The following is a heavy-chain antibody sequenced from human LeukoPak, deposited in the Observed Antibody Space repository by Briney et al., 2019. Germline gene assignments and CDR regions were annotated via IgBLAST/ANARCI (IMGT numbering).Heavy chain of an antibody. CDR3: ARTRNGAAAGANDY. CDR2: INPSGGGT. V-gene: IGHV1-2*02. CDR1: GYTFSTYY. D-gene: IGHD6-13*01. J-gene: IGHJ4*02. Sequence: GASVKVSCKASGYTFSTYYMHWVRQAPGQGLEWMGIINPSGGGTNYAQKFQGRVTMTRDTSISTAYMELSRLRSDDTAVYYCARTRNGAAAGANDYWGQGTLVTVSS.